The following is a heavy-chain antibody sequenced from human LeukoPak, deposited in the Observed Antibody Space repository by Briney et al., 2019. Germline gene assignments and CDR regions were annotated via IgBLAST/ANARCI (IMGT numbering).Heavy chain of an antibody. J-gene: IGHJ4*02. CDR3: ARDSYSSGWYDGGDY. V-gene: IGHV3-48*01. D-gene: IGHD6-19*01. CDR2: ISSSSSTI. Sequence: GGSLRLSCAASGFTFSSYSMNWVRQAPGKGLEWVSYISSSSSTIYYAGSVKGRFTISRDNAKNSLYLQMNSLRAEDTAVYYCARDSYSSGWYDGGDYWGQGTLVTVSS. CDR1: GFTFSSYS.